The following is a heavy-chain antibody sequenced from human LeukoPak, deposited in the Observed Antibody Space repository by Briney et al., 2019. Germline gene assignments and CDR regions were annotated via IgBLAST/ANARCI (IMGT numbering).Heavy chain of an antibody. CDR2: ITGSGGTT. J-gene: IGHJ4*02. CDR3: AKMQGYFDY. CDR1: QFTFSNYG. V-gene: IGHV3-23*01. Sequence: GGSLRLSCAASQFTFSNYGMAWARQAPGKGLEWVSAITGSGGTTYYADSVKGRFTISRDNSKNTVSLQMNSLRAEDTAIYYCAKMQGYFDYWGQGALVTVSS.